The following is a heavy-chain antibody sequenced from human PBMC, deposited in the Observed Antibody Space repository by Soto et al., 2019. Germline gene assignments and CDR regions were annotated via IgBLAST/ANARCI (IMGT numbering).Heavy chain of an antibody. CDR3: AHKVPYCSGGSCYQRDDYYYGMDV. Sequence: SVKVSCKASGGTFSSYAISWVRQAPGQGLEWMGGIIPIFGTANYAQKFQGRVTITADKSTSTAYMELSSLRSEDTAVYYCAHKVPYCSGGSCYQRDDYYYGMDVWGQGTTVTVSS. CDR2: IIPIFGTA. D-gene: IGHD2-15*01. V-gene: IGHV1-69*06. J-gene: IGHJ6*02. CDR1: GGTFSSYA.